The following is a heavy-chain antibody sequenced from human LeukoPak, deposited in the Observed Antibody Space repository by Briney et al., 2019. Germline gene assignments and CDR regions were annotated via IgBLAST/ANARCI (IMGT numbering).Heavy chain of an antibody. D-gene: IGHD4-23*01. CDR2: INPSGGST. J-gene: IGHJ5*02. CDR1: GYTFPTYY. V-gene: IGHV1-46*01. CDR3: ARDNSVEDTAWWFDP. Sequence: ASVKVSCHASGYTFPTYYMHWVRQAPGQGREWMGIINPSGGSTSYAQKFQGRVTMTTDMSTSTDYMELSSLRSEDTAVYYCARDNSVEDTAWWFDPWGQGTLVTVSS.